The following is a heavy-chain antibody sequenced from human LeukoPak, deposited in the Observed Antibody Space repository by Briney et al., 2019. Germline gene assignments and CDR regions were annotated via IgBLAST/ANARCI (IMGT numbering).Heavy chain of an antibody. CDR2: IYYSGST. Sequence: SETLSRTCTVSGGSISSYYWSWIRRPPGKGLEWIGYIYYSGSTNYNPSLKSRVTISVDTSKNQFSLKLSSVTAADTAVYYCASSRGGCSSTSCYDYWGQGTPVTVSS. D-gene: IGHD2-2*01. V-gene: IGHV4-59*01. CDR3: ASSRGGCSSTSCYDY. J-gene: IGHJ4*02. CDR1: GGSISSYY.